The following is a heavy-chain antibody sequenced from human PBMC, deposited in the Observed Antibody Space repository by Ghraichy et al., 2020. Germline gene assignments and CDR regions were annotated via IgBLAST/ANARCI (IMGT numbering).Heavy chain of an antibody. CDR2: IRYEANKK. CDR1: GFPFSSYG. CDR3: AKDWGDYYYMDV. Sequence: GESLNISCAASGFPFSSYGMFWVRQAPGKGLEWVLFIRYEANKKYYAASVKGRFTIFRDNSKSTLYLQMSSLRPDDTAVYYCAKDWGDYYYMDVWGKGTTVTVSS. V-gene: IGHV3-30*02. J-gene: IGHJ6*03. D-gene: IGHD3-16*01.